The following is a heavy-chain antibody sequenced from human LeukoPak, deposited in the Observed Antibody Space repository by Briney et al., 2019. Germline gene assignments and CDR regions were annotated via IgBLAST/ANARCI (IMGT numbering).Heavy chain of an antibody. CDR2: IKQDGSEK. D-gene: IGHD3-3*01. V-gene: IGHV3-7*05. Sequence: VGSLRLSCSPSVFTPSIVTTSCGSHAPGKGLERGAKIKQDGSEKYYVHSVKGRFTISRDNAKNSLYLQMNSLRAEDTAVYYCARDSPGITIFGVVTPNGGQGTLVTVSS. CDR1: VFTPSIVT. CDR3: ARDSPGITIFGVVTPN. J-gene: IGHJ4*02.